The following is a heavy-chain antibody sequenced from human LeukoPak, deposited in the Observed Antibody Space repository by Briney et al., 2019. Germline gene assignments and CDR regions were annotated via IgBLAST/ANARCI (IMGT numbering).Heavy chain of an antibody. V-gene: IGHV4-59*01. J-gene: IGHJ6*03. Sequence: SETLSLTCTVSGGSISSYYWSWIRQPPGKGLEWIWYIHYSGSTNYNPSLKRRVTISVDTSKNQFSLKLSSVTAADTAVYYCARTTEGYCRGRSCYSYYYYMDVWGKGTTVAVSS. CDR3: ARTTEGYCRGRSCYSYYYYMDV. CDR1: GGSISSYY. D-gene: IGHD2-15*01. CDR2: IHYSGST.